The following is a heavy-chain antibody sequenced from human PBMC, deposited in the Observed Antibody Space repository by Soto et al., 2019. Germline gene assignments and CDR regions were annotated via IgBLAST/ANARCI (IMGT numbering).Heavy chain of an antibody. Sequence: HLVQSGPEVKKPGASITVSCKTSGDTFTNFGLSWVRQDPGQGLEWMGWIATYNSNRNYAQKFQGRLTLTTDTSTSTAYMELKSRRYDDTAVYYWATVLRGVVNWFDPGGQGTLVTVSS. CDR2: IATYNSNR. D-gene: IGHD3-10*01. CDR1: GDTFTNFG. CDR3: ATVLRGVVNWFDP. V-gene: IGHV1-18*01. J-gene: IGHJ5*02.